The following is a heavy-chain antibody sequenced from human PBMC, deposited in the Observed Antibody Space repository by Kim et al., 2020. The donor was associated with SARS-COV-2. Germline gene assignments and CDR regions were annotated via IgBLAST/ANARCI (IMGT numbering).Heavy chain of an antibody. Sequence: GGSLRLSCAASGLSFDSAAMNWVRQAPGKGLEWVAVISYDGRNKDYADSVTGRFTISRANPKSTLYLQMNSLRAEDTAVYYCARGDYYESVGLSAFYNGRDVWGQGTTVTVSS. J-gene: IGHJ6*02. CDR3: ARGDYYESVGLSAFYNGRDV. CDR1: GLSFDSAA. V-gene: IGHV3-30-3*01. CDR2: ISYDGRNK. D-gene: IGHD2-21*02.